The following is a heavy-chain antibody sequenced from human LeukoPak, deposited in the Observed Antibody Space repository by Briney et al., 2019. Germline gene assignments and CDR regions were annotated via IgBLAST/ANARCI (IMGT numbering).Heavy chain of an antibody. Sequence: GASVKVSCKASGGTFSSYAISWVRQAPGQGLEWTGGIIPIFGTANYAQKFQGRVTITADKSTSTAYMELSSLRSEDTAVYYCAGDPHYYGSGKNYYFDYWGQGTLVTVSS. CDR3: AGDPHYYGSGKNYYFDY. D-gene: IGHD3-10*01. CDR1: GGTFSSYA. V-gene: IGHV1-69*06. J-gene: IGHJ4*02. CDR2: IIPIFGTA.